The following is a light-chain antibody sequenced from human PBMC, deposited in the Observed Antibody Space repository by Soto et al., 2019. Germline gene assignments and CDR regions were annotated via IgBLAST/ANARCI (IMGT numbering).Light chain of an antibody. Sequence: ESVLRQSPGTLSLSPGDRASLNRRASQSIITSALAWYRQKPGQAPRLLIYSAFNRAAGIPARFSASGSGTDFTLTISDVQPEDFALYYCPQRPSWPRTFGQRTKV. J-gene: IGKJ1*01. V-gene: IGKV3-11*01. CDR3: PQRPSWPRT. CDR2: SAF. CDR1: QSIITSA.